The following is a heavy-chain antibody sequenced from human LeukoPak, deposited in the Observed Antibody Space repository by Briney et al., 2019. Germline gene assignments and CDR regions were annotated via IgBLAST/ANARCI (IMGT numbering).Heavy chain of an antibody. CDR3: ARGRVGATLDY. Sequence: ASVTVSCKTSGYTFSTYSITWVRQAPGQGLEWMGWISTYNGDTKYAQRLQGRLTLTTDTSTGTAYMDLRSLRSEDTAVYYCARGRVGATLDYWGQGTLVTVSS. CDR2: ISTYNGDT. D-gene: IGHD1-26*01. J-gene: IGHJ4*02. CDR1: GYTFSTYS. V-gene: IGHV1-18*01.